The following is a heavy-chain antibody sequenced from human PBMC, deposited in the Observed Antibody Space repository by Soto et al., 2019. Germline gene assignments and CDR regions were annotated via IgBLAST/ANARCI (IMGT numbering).Heavy chain of an antibody. Sequence: GGSLRLSCAASGFTFSSYAMSWVRQAPGKGLEWVSAISGSGGSTYYADSVKGRFTISRDNSKNTLYLQMNSLRAEDTAVYYCAKTHVDIVATSRAFDYWGQGTPVTVSS. J-gene: IGHJ4*02. CDR1: GFTFSSYA. CDR3: AKTHVDIVATSRAFDY. V-gene: IGHV3-23*01. CDR2: ISGSGGST. D-gene: IGHD5-12*01.